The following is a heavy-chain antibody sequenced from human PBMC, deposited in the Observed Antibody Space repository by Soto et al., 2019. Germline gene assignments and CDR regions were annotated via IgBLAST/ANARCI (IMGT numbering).Heavy chain of an antibody. CDR1: GLTFSNYV. CDR3: ARDQHDPYDASGYYFNWFDP. Sequence: HVSCKASGLTFSNYVINWVRQAPGQGLEWMGGVIPLFGAANYAQKFQGRVTIAADASTSMVDMQLSSLRSEDTAVYDCARDQHDPYDASGYYFNWFDPWGQGTLVTVSS. J-gene: IGHJ5*02. D-gene: IGHD3-22*01. V-gene: IGHV1-69*01. CDR2: VIPLFGAA.